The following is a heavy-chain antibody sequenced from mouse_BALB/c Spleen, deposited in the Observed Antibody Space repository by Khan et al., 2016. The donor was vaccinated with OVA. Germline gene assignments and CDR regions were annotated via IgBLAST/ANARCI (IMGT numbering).Heavy chain of an antibody. CDR3: ARKYGNYDWFAY. CDR1: GFNIKDTY. V-gene: IGHV14-3*02. D-gene: IGHD2-10*02. CDR2: IDPANGNT. J-gene: IGHJ3*01. Sequence: VQLQQSGAELVKPGASVKLSCTASGFNIKDTYMHWVKQRPEQGLEWIGRIDPANGNTKYDPKFQGKAPITADTSSNTAYLQLSSLTSEDTAVYYCARKYGNYDWFAYWGQGTLVTVSA.